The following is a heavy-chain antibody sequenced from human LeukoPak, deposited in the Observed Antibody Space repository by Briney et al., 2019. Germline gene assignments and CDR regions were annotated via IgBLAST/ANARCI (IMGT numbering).Heavy chain of an antibody. J-gene: IGHJ1*01. CDR1: GFTFSDYY. CDR3: ARTEASGSYFSEYFQH. D-gene: IGHD1-26*01. Sequence: PGGSLRLSCAASGFTFSDYYMSWIRQAPGKGLEWVSYISSSGSTIYYADSVKGRFTISRDNAKNSLYLQMNSLRAEDTAVYYCARTEASGSYFSEYFQHWGQGTLVTASS. V-gene: IGHV3-11*04. CDR2: ISSSGSTI.